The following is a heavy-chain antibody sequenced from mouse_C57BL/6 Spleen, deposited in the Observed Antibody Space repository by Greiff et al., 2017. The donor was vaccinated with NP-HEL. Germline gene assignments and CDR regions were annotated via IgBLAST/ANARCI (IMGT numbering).Heavy chain of an antibody. J-gene: IGHJ1*03. CDR1: GYTFTSYW. CDR2: IDPSDSYT. V-gene: IGHV1-50*01. D-gene: IGHD6-1*01. CDR3: ARGVRSLRYFDV. Sequence: QVQLQQSGAELVKPGASVKLSCKASGYTFTSYWMQWVKQRPGQGLEWIGEIDPSDSYTNYNQKFKGKATLTVDTSSSTAYMQLSSLTSEDSAVYYCARGVRSLRYFDVWGTGTTVTVSS.